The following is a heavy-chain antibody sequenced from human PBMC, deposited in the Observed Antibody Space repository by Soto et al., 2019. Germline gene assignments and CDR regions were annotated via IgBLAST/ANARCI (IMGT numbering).Heavy chain of an antibody. J-gene: IGHJ6*02. Sequence: EVQLVQSGAEVKKPGESLKISCKGSGYRFTNYWIGWVRQMPGKGLEWMGIIYPGDSDTRYSPSFQGQVTISADKSISTAYRQWSSLQASDTAMYYCASHGYSYDFRWDVWGQGTTVTVSS. CDR3: ASHGYSYDFRWDV. V-gene: IGHV5-51*03. CDR1: GYRFTNYW. D-gene: IGHD5-18*01. CDR2: IYPGDSDT.